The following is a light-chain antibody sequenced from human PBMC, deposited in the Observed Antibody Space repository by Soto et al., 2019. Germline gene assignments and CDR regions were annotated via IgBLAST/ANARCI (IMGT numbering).Light chain of an antibody. Sequence: QSVLTQPASVSGSPGQSITISCTGTSNDVGGYNYVSWYQQHPGKAPKLMIYEVSNRPSGVSNRFSGSKSGNTASLTISGLQAEDEAEYYCTSYISGSTPVVFGGGTKLTVL. J-gene: IGLJ2*01. CDR1: SNDVGGYNY. V-gene: IGLV2-14*01. CDR3: TSYISGSTPVV. CDR2: EVS.